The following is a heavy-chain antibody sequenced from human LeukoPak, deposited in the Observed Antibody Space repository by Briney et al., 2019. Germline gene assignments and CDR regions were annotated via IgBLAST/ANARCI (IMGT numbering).Heavy chain of an antibody. D-gene: IGHD2-15*01. CDR1: GFTFSSYG. CDR3: NLLFDY. J-gene: IGHJ4*02. Sequence: GGSLRLSCAASGFTFSSYGMHWVRQAPGKGPEWVAVISYDGSNKYYADSVKGRFTISRDNSKNTLYLQMNSLRAEDTAVYYCNLLFDYWGQGTLVTVSS. CDR2: ISYDGSNK. V-gene: IGHV3-30*03.